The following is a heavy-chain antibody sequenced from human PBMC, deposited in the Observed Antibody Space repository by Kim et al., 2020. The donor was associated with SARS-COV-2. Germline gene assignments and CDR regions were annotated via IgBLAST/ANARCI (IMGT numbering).Heavy chain of an antibody. J-gene: IGHJ4*02. CDR3: ARDRVEGLLWFGEIDY. Sequence: GGSLRLSCAASGFTFSSYSMNWVRQAPGKGLEWVSSISSSSSYIYYADSVKGRFTISRDNAKNSLYLQMNSLRAEDTAVYYCARDRVEGLLWFGEIDYWGQGTLVTVSS. CDR2: ISSSSSYI. D-gene: IGHD3-10*01. CDR1: GFTFSSYS. V-gene: IGHV3-21*01.